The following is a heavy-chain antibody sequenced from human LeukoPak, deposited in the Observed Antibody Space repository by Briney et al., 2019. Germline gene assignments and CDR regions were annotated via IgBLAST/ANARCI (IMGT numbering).Heavy chain of an antibody. CDR3: ARIGAALIFDY. V-gene: IGHV3-21*01. J-gene: IGHJ4*02. CDR1: GFTFSSYS. D-gene: IGHD2-15*01. CDR2: ISSSSSYI. Sequence: GGSLRLSCAASGFTFSSYSMNWVRQAPGKGLEWVSSISSSSSYIYYADSVKGRFIISRDNAKNSLYLQMNSLRAEDTAVYYCARIGAALIFDYWGQGTLVTVSS.